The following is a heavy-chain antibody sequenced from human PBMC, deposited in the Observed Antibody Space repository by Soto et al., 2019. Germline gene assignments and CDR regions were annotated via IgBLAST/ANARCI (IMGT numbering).Heavy chain of an antibody. CDR3: ARRLGGDSSGTFDY. D-gene: IGHD3-22*01. Sequence: SETLSLTCAVSGGSISSGGYSWSWIRQPPGKGLEWIGYIYHSGSTYYNPSLKSRVTISVDRSKNQFSLRLSSVTAADTAVYYCARRLGGDSSGTFDYWGQGMLVTVSS. V-gene: IGHV4-30-2*01. CDR2: IYHSGST. J-gene: IGHJ4*02. CDR1: GGSISSGGYS.